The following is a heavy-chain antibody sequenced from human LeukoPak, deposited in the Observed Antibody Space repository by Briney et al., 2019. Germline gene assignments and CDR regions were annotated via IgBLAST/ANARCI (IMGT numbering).Heavy chain of an antibody. CDR1: GGSISSSSYY. CDR2: INHSGST. CDR3: ARLVRTVRGVIGYYYYYMDV. V-gene: IGHV4-39*07. J-gene: IGHJ6*03. Sequence: SETLSLTCTVSGGSISSSSYYWGWIRQPPGKGLEWIGEINHSGSTNYNPSLKSRVTISVDTSKNQFSLKLSSVTAADTAVYYCARLVRTVRGVIGYYYYYMDVWGKGTTVTISS. D-gene: IGHD3-10*01.